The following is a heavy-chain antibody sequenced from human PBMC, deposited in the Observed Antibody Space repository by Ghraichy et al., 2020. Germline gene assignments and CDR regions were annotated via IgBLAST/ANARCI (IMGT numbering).Heavy chain of an antibody. CDR1: GGSISSYY. D-gene: IGHD5-12*01. J-gene: IGHJ4*02. CDR2: IYYSGSTNY. V-gene: IGHV4-59*01. Sequence: SETLSLTCSVSGGSISSYYWHWIRQPPGKGLEWIGYIYYSGSTNYNYNPSIKSRVTISVDTSKNQLSLKLSSVTAADADVYYCARDLRHSGYDYFDYWGQGALVTVSS. CDR3: ARDLRHSGYDYFDY.